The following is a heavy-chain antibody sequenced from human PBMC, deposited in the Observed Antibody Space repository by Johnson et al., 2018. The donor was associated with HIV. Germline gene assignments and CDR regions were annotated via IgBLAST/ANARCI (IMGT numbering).Heavy chain of an antibody. CDR3: AKDMSGDPDAFDI. CDR2: INWNGGST. D-gene: IGHD4-17*01. CDR1: GFTFSSYW. V-gene: IGHV3-20*04. Sequence: VQLVESGGGLVQPGGSLRLSCAASGFTFSSYWMSWVRQAPGKGLEWVSGINWNGGSTGYVDSVKGRFSISRDNAKKSLYLQMNSLRAEDTALYYCAKDMSGDPDAFDIWGQGTMVTVSS. J-gene: IGHJ3*02.